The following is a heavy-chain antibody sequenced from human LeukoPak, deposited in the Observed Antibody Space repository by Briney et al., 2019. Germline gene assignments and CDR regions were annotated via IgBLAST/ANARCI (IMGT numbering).Heavy chain of an antibody. J-gene: IGHJ4*02. V-gene: IGHV3-23*01. CDR1: GFTFTNYS. Sequence: GGSLRLSCAHSGFTFTNYSVYCVRQAPGGGLEWVSAVSGRDDSTYYADSVKGRFTISRDTSKNTLFLQMNSLRAEDTAVYYCAKWGDYDILTGYYARDYWGQGTLVTVSP. CDR3: AKWGDYDILTGYYARDY. D-gene: IGHD3-9*01. CDR2: VSGRDDST.